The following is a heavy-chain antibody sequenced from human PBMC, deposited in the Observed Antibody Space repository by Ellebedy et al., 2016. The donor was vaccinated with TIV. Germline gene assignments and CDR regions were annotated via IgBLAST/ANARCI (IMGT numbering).Heavy chain of an antibody. D-gene: IGHD2-15*01. J-gene: IGHJ4*02. CDR2: IPYDGSTK. Sequence: GESLKISXAASGFTFSSYAMHWVRQAPGKGLEWVAVIPYDGSTKYYADSVKGRFTISRDNAKNSLYLQMNSLRAEDTAVYYCARGVGYFDYWGQGTLVTVSS. CDR1: GFTFSSYA. V-gene: IGHV3-30-3*01. CDR3: ARGVGYFDY.